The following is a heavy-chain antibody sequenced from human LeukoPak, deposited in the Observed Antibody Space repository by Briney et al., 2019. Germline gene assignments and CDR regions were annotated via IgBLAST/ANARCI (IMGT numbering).Heavy chain of an antibody. CDR1: GGSFSGYY. CDR3: ARGTFSEDTKNWFDP. V-gene: IGHV4-34*09. J-gene: IGHJ5*02. Sequence: PSETLSLTCAVYGGSFSGYYWSWIRQPPGKGLEWIGEINHSGSTNYNPSLKSRVTISVDTSKNQFSLKLSSVTAADTAVYYCARGTFSEDTKNWFDPWGQGTLVTVSS. D-gene: IGHD2-15*01. CDR2: INHSGST.